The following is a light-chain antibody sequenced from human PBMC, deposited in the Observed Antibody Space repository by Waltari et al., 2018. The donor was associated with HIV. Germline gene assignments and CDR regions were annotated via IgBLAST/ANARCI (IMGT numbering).Light chain of an antibody. J-gene: IGLJ2*01. CDR1: SLPQNY. V-gene: IGLV3-1*01. CDR3: QTWDRSTVI. Sequence: FELTQPPSVSVSPRQTDTITCTAHSLPQNYHSWYQKRPGQSPLLVIYEDSKGPSEISERFSGSNSGDTATLTISVTESLDEAEYFCQTWDRSTVIFGGGTKLTVL. CDR2: EDS.